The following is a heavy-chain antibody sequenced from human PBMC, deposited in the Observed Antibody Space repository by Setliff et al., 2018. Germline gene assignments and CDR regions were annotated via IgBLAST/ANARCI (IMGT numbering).Heavy chain of an antibody. CDR3: ARLYHNDNSADFRRAPFDV. CDR2: VSHSGST. J-gene: IGHJ3*01. V-gene: IGHV4-34*01. Sequence: PSETLSLTCAVYGGSFSNYYWSWIRQPPGKGLEWLGEVSHSGSTNYKPSLKGRVAMSVDTSKRQFSLKLNSVTAADTAVYYCARLYHNDNSADFRRAPFDVWGQGMMVTVSS. CDR1: GGSFSNYY. D-gene: IGHD3-22*01.